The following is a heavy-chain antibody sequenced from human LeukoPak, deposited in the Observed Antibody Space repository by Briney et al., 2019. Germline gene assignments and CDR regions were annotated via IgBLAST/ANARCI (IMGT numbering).Heavy chain of an antibody. CDR2: IDWDDDK. D-gene: IGHD7-27*01. Sequence: SGPALVKPTQTLTLTCTFSGFSLSTSGMCVSWIRQPPGKALEWLARIDWDDDKYYTTSLKTRLTISKDTSKNQGVLTMTNMDPVDTATYYCARLTLTGETLGWFDPWGQGTLVTVSS. V-gene: IGHV2-70*11. CDR1: GFSLSTSGMC. J-gene: IGHJ5*02. CDR3: ARLTLTGETLGWFDP.